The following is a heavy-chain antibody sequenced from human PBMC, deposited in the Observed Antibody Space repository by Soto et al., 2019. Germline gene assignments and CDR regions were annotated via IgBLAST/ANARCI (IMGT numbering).Heavy chain of an antibody. J-gene: IGHJ5*02. CDR3: ARDCSSTSCYNAP. Sequence: SVKVSCKASGGTFSSYAISWVRQAPGQGLEWMGGIIPIFGTANYAQKFQGRVTITADESTSTAYMELSSLRSEDTAVYYCARDCSSTSCYNAPWGQGTLVTVSS. D-gene: IGHD2-2*02. CDR1: GGTFSSYA. CDR2: IIPIFGTA. V-gene: IGHV1-69*13.